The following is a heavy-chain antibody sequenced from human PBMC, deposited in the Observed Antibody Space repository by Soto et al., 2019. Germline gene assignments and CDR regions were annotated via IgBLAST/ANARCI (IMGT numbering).Heavy chain of an antibody. CDR1: GFTFSTYG. D-gene: IGHD3-16*01. Sequence: QVQLVQSGGGVVQPGGSLRLSCAASGFTFSTYGLHWLRQAPGKGLEWVAVIRYDASKIYYADSVKGRFTISGDNSTSTLYMQMTSLRGEDTAVYYSARPLDQAQLGVGIDVCCQGSPVTVSS. CDR3: ARPLDQAQLGVGIDV. V-gene: IGHV3-33*01. CDR2: IRYDASKI. J-gene: IGHJ6*01.